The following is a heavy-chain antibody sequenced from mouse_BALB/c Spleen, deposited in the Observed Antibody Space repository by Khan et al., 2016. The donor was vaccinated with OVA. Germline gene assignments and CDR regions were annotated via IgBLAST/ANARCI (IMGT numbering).Heavy chain of an antibody. CDR1: GYSITSDYA. V-gene: IGHV3-2*02. J-gene: IGHJ3*01. D-gene: IGHD3-3*01. CDR2: ISYSGST. Sequence: EVQLQESGPGLVKPSQSLSLTCTVTGYSITSDYAWNWIRQFPGNKLEWMGYISYSGSTSYTPSLNSRISITRTTSKNPFFLQLNSVTTEDTATYYCARGRAYWGQGTLVTVSA. CDR3: ARGRAY.